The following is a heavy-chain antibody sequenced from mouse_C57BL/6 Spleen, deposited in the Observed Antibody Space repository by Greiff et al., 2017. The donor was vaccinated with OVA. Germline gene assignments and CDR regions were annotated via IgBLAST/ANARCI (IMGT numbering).Heavy chain of an antibody. CDR2: IDPSDSYT. J-gene: IGHJ4*01. CDR1: GYTFTSYW. V-gene: IGHV1-50*01. Sequence: QQSCKASGYTFTSYWMQWVKQRPGQGLEWIGEIDPSDSYTNYNQKFKGKATLTVDTSSSTAYMQLSSLTSEDSAVYYCARRSPYAMDYWGQGTSVTVSS. CDR3: ARRSPYAMDY.